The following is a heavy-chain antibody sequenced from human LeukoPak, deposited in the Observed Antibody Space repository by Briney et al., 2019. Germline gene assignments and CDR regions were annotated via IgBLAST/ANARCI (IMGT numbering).Heavy chain of an antibody. CDR2: ISSSSSTI. V-gene: IGHV3-48*04. D-gene: IGHD3-22*01. CDR3: ARGQLITMIVVGHYYYYGMDV. Sequence: GGSLRLSCAASGFTFSSYSMNWVRQAPGKGLEWVSYISSSSSTIYYADSVKGRFTISRDNAKNSLYLQMNSLRAEDTAVYYCARGQLITMIVVGHYYYYGMDVWGQGTTVTVSS. J-gene: IGHJ6*02. CDR1: GFTFSSYS.